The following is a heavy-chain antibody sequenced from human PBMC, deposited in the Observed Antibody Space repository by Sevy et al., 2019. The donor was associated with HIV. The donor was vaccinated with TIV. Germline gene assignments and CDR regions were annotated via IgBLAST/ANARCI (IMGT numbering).Heavy chain of an antibody. J-gene: IGHJ5*02. V-gene: IGHV3-23*01. CDR3: AKDLEQHYTYHWFDP. D-gene: IGHD6-13*01. Sequence: GGSLRLSCAASGFTFSSYAMSWVRQAPGKGLEWVSAISGSGGSTYYADSVKGRFTISGDNSKNTLYLQMNSLRAEDTAVYYCAKDLEQHYTYHWFDPWGQGTLVTVSS. CDR2: ISGSGGST. CDR1: GFTFSSYA.